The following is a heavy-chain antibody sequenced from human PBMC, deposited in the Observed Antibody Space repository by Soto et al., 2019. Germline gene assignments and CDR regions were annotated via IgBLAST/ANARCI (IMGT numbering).Heavy chain of an antibody. J-gene: IGHJ4*02. V-gene: IGHV3-23*01. D-gene: IGHD3-16*01. Sequence: GGSLRLSCVASGFSFDNYAMSWVRQAPGKGLEWVSAIKSDGSSTYYAASVKDRFIISRDNSKNTLYLQLNSLRAEDTAVYYCAQLGLMTFSHKHYFNHWGRGTLVTVSS. CDR2: IKSDGSST. CDR1: GFSFDNYA. CDR3: AQLGLMTFSHKHYFNH.